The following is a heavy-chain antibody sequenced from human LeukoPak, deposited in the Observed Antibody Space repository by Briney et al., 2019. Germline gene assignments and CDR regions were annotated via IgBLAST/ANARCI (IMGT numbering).Heavy chain of an antibody. V-gene: IGHV4-4*07. J-gene: IGHJ5*02. D-gene: IGHD3/OR15-3a*01. CDR2: IYTSGTI. CDR1: GGSISSYY. CDR3: ARLHGAGYYTHNWFDP. Sequence: ASETLSLTCTVSGGSISSYYWSWIRQPAGTALEWIGRIYTSGTITYNPSLKSRVTISVDTSKNQFSLKLSSVTAADTAVYYCARLHGAGYYTHNWFDPWGQGTLVTVSS.